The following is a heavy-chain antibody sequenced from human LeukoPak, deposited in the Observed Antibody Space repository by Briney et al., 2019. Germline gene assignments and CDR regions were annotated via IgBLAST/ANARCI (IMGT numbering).Heavy chain of an antibody. CDR1: DGPISSGGFS. CDR3: ARGNGDPPFFDY. J-gene: IGHJ4*02. D-gene: IGHD4-17*01. Sequence: SQTLSLTCAVSDGPISSGGFSWSWIRQPPGKGLEWIGYIYHRGSIYYNPSLKSRVTISVDRSKNQFSLKLSSVTAADTAIYYCARGNGDPPFFDYWGQGTLVTVSS. V-gene: IGHV4-30-2*01. CDR2: IYHRGSI.